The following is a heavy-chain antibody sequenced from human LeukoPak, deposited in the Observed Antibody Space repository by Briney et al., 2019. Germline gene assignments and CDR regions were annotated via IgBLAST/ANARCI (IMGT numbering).Heavy chain of an antibody. CDR3: ARVRDVYRFLEPFDP. D-gene: IGHD5-24*01. J-gene: IGHJ5*02. CDR2: INPDSGGT. Sequence: ASVKVSCKASGYTFTGYYIHWVRQAPGQGLEWMGWINPDSGGTNYAQNFKGRVTMTRDTSSSTAYMDLSSLRSDDTAVYYCARVRDVYRFLEPFDPWGQGTLVTVSS. CDR1: GYTFTGYY. V-gene: IGHV1-2*02.